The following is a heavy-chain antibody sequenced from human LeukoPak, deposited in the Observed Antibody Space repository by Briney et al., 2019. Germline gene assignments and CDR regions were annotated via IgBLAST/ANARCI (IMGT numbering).Heavy chain of an antibody. CDR1: GFTFGDYA. V-gene: IGHV3-49*04. CDR2: IRSKAYGGTT. Sequence: GGSLRLSCTASGFTFGDYAMSWVRQAPGKGLEWVGFIRSKAYGGTTEYAASVKGRFTISRDDSKSIAYLQMNGLKTEDTAVYYCTRYDILTGYYYFDCWGQGTLVTVSS. J-gene: IGHJ4*02. CDR3: TRYDILTGYYYFDC. D-gene: IGHD3-9*01.